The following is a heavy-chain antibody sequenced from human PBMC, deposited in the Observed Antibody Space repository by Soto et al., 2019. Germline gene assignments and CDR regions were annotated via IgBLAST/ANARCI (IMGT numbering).Heavy chain of an antibody. CDR3: ARVVPGAEAWFGP. CDR1: GYTFSNYG. D-gene: IGHD2-2*01. V-gene: IGHV1-18*01. J-gene: IGHJ5*02. CDR2: VSLYSDGT. Sequence: QVQLVQSGGEVKRPGASVKVSCKTSGYTFSNYGITWVRQAPGQPLEWLGWVSLYSDGTNYAQKFQGRVSMTTDTCTTTAYMELRSLRSDDTAVYYCARVVPGAEAWFGPWGQGTLVNVSS.